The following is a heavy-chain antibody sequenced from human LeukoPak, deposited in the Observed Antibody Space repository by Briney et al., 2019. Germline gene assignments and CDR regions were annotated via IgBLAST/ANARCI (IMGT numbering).Heavy chain of an antibody. CDR2: IWYDGSNK. Sequence: HTGGSLRLSCAASGFTFSSYGMHWVRQAPGKGLEWVAVIWYDGSNKYYADSVKGRFTISRDNSKNTLYLQMNSLRAEDTAVYYCARDPYGGDSGFWFDPWGQGTLVAVSS. V-gene: IGHV3-33*01. CDR3: ARDPYGGDSGFWFDP. CDR1: GFTFSSYG. D-gene: IGHD4-23*01. J-gene: IGHJ5*02.